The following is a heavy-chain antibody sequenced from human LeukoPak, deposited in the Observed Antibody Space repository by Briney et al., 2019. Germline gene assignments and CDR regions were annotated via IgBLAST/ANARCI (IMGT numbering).Heavy chain of an antibody. V-gene: IGHV1-69*13. CDR3: ARAWYYYGSGSTNDAFDI. CDR1: GGTFSSYA. Sequence: ASVKVSCKASGGTFSSYAISWVRQAPGQGLEWMGGIIPIFGTASYAQKFQGRVTITADESTSTAYMELSSLRSEDTAVYYCARAWYYYGSGSTNDAFDIWGQGTMVTVSS. D-gene: IGHD3-10*01. J-gene: IGHJ3*02. CDR2: IIPIFGTA.